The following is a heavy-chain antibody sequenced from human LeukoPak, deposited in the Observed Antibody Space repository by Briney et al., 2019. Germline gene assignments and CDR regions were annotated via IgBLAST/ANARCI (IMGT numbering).Heavy chain of an antibody. J-gene: IGHJ6*02. D-gene: IGHD2-21*01. CDR3: ARDQKWGLDYYYGMDV. CDR1: GGSISSYY. Sequence: SETLSLTCTVFGGSISSYYWSWIRQPPGKGLEWIGYIYYSGSTNYNPSLKSRVTISVDTSKNQFSLKLSSVTAADTAVYYCARDQKWGLDYYYGMDVWGQGTTVTVSS. V-gene: IGHV4-59*01. CDR2: IYYSGST.